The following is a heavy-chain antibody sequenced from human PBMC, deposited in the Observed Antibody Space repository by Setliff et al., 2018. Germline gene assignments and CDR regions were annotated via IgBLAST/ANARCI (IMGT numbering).Heavy chain of an antibody. D-gene: IGHD2-15*01. V-gene: IGHV4-39*01. CDR3: ARASVVHAIAVGY. Sequence: SETLSLTCTVSGGSISRGGYYWGWIRQSPGTGLEWIGSIFYNGMAYYNPSLKSRVTMSVDTSKNQFSLNLTSVTAADTAVYYCARASVVHAIAVGYWGQGTLVTVSS. J-gene: IGHJ4*02. CDR1: GGSISRGGYY. CDR2: IFYNGMA.